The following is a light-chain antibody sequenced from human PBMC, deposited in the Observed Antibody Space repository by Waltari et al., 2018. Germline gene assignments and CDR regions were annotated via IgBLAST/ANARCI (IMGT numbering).Light chain of an antibody. Sequence: QSVLTQPPSASGTPGQRVTISCSGSSSNIGNNYMNWYHQFPGTAPKLLIYRNNQRPSGVPDRVSGSKSGTSASLAISGLRSEDEGDYYCAAWDDSLSGVVFGGGTKLTVL. CDR3: AAWDDSLSGVV. J-gene: IGLJ2*01. V-gene: IGLV1-47*01. CDR2: RNN. CDR1: SSNIGNNY.